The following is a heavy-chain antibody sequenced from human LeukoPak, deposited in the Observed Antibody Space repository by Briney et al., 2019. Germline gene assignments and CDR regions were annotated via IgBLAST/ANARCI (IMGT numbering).Heavy chain of an antibody. CDR1: GYTFTSDD. V-gene: IGHV1-8*01. Sequence: ASVKVSCTASGYTFTSDDINWVRQATGQGREWMGWMNPNSGNTGYAQKFEGRDTMTRETSISTAYMELSSLRSEDTAVYYCARGRVVGHYYYYYGMDVWGQGTTVTASS. D-gene: IGHD3-16*02. CDR3: ARGRVVGHYYYYYGMDV. J-gene: IGHJ6*02. CDR2: MNPNSGNT.